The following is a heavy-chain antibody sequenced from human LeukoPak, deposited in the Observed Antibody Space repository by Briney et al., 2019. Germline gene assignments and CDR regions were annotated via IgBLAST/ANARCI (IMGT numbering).Heavy chain of an antibody. Sequence: PGGSLRLSCAASGFTFSSYDMHWVRQATGKGLEWVSAIGTAGDTYYPGSVKGRFTISRENAKNSLYLQMNSLRAGDTAVYYRARGADRTAAGAFDIWGQGAMVTVSS. D-gene: IGHD1-1*01. J-gene: IGHJ3*02. CDR1: GFTFSSYD. CDR2: IGTAGDT. CDR3: ARGADRTAAGAFDI. V-gene: IGHV3-13*01.